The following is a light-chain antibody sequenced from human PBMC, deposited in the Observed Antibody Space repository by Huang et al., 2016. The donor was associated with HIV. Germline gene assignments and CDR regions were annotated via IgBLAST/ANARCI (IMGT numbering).Light chain of an antibody. V-gene: IGKV3-15*01. Sequence: EIVMTQSPATLSVSPGEGATLSCRASQSVSRNLAWYQQKPGQAPRHHIYDASARATGIPAMVSSSGSGTEFTITISSLQSEDFAVYFCQQYNDWPPYTFGQGTKVDIK. CDR3: QQYNDWPPYT. CDR2: DAS. CDR1: QSVSRN. J-gene: IGKJ2*01.